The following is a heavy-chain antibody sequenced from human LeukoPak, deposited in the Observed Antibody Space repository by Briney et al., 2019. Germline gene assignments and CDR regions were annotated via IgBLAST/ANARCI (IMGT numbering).Heavy chain of an antibody. V-gene: IGHV3-30*18. CDR1: GFTFSNAW. Sequence: GGSLRLSCAASGFTFSNAWMSWVRQAPGKGLEWVAVISYDGSNKYYADSVKGRFTISRDNSKNTLYLQMNSLRAEDTAVYYCAKSRSYRLQYYFDYWGQGTLVTVSS. D-gene: IGHD3-16*02. CDR2: ISYDGSNK. CDR3: AKSRSYRLQYYFDY. J-gene: IGHJ4*02.